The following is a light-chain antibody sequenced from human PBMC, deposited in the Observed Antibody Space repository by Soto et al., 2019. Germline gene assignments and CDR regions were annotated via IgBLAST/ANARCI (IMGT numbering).Light chain of an antibody. J-gene: IGKJ4*01. CDR2: GAS. CDR1: QSVSSTY. V-gene: IGKV3-20*01. CDR3: QQYGSSTLT. Sequence: EIVLTQSPGTLSLSPGERATLSCRASQSVSSTYLAWFQQKPGQAPRLLIYGASSRATGIPDRFSGSGSGTVFTLTISGLEPEDFAVYYCQQYGSSTLTFGGGTKV.